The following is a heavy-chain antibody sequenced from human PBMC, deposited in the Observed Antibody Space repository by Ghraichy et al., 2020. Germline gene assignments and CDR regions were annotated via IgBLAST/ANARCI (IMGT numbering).Heavy chain of an antibody. CDR1: GFPFSSYA. D-gene: IGHD5-18*01. CDR3: VKNAGMETGNYYFAY. V-gene: IGHV3-23*01. CDR2: IYGGGVGT. J-gene: IGHJ4*02. Sequence: GGSLRLSCAASGFPFSSYAMSWVRQTPGKGLEWLSAIYGGGVGTYYADSVKGRFTISRDNSKNTLYLQMNRLRADDTAVYYCVKNAGMETGNYYFAYWAQGTLVTVCS.